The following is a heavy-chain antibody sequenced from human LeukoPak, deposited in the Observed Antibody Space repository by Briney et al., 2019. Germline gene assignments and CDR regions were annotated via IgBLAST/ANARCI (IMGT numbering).Heavy chain of an antibody. Sequence: GGSLRLSCAASTFIFNNYAMGGVRQAPGKGLEWVSAIRDDGGNTNYADSVKGRFTISRDNSKNTIYLQMNSLRAEDTAIYYCGSRTVAGHGRIWGRGTVVTVSS. D-gene: IGHD6-19*01. CDR1: TFIFNNYA. CDR2: IRDDGGNT. V-gene: IGHV3-23*01. J-gene: IGHJ3*02. CDR3: GSRTVAGHGRI.